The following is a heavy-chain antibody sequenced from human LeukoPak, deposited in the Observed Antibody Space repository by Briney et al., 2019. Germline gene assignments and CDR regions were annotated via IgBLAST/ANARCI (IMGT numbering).Heavy chain of an antibody. V-gene: IGHV4-39*01. CDR3: ARHVDGYGDYVIRYYFGY. Sequence: PSETLSLTCTVSGGSISSSSYYWGWIRQPPGKGLEWIGSIYYSGSTYYNPSLKSRVTISVDTSKNQFSLKLSSVTAADTAVYYCARHVDGYGDYVIRYYFGYWGQGTLVTVSS. D-gene: IGHD4-17*01. J-gene: IGHJ4*02. CDR2: IYYSGST. CDR1: GGSISSSSYY.